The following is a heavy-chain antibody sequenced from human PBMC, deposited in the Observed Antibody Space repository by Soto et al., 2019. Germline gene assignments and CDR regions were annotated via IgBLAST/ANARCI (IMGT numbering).Heavy chain of an antibody. J-gene: IGHJ6*03. V-gene: IGHV4-39*07. CDR1: SGSIRTGTYY. CDR3: AGSPSTRWLRLGSSGYYYYYYMDV. D-gene: IGHD5-12*01. CDR2: IYYTGST. Sequence: SETLSLTCTVSSGSIRTGTYYWGWIRQPPGKGLEWIGSIYYTGSTFYNPSLKSRVTISVDTSKNQFSLKLSSVTAADTAVYYCAGSPSTRWLRLGSSGYYYYYYMDVWGKGTTVTVSS.